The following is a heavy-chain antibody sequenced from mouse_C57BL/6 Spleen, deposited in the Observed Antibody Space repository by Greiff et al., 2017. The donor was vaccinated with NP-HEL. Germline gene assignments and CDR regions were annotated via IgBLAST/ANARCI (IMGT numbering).Heavy chain of an antibody. J-gene: IGHJ4*01. Sequence: VKLMESGAELVRPGASVTLSCKASGYTFTDYEMHWVKQTPVHGLEWIGAIDPETGGTAYNQKFKGKAILTADKSSSTAYMELRSLTSEDSAVYYCTRLMDYWGQGTSVTVSS. V-gene: IGHV1-15*01. CDR1: GYTFTDYE. CDR2: IDPETGGT. CDR3: TRLMDY.